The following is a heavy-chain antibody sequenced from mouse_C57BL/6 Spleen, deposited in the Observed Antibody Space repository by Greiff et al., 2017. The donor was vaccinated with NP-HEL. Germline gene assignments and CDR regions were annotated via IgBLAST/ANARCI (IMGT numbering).Heavy chain of an antibody. CDR3: ARSANWPFDY. CDR2: INPNNGGT. D-gene: IGHD4-1*01. V-gene: IGHV1-26*01. Sequence: EVQLQQSGPELVKPGASVKISCKASGYTFTDYYMNWVKQSHGKSLEWIGDINPNNGGTSYNQKFKGKATLTVDKSSSTAYMELRSLTSEDSAVYSCARSANWPFDYWGQGTTLTVSS. J-gene: IGHJ2*01. CDR1: GYTFTDYY.